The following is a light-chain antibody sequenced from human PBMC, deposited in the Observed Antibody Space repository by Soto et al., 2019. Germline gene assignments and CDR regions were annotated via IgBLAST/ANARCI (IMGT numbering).Light chain of an antibody. CDR3: QKFSAVTT. Sequence: DIQMTQSPSSLSASVGDRVTITCRASQAIYNYLAWYQQKPGKVPTLLISVASTLQSGVPSRFSGSGSGTDCTLTISSLQPEDVATYHCQKFSAVTTFGGGTKVEI. CDR1: QAIYNY. J-gene: IGKJ4*01. CDR2: VAS. V-gene: IGKV1-27*01.